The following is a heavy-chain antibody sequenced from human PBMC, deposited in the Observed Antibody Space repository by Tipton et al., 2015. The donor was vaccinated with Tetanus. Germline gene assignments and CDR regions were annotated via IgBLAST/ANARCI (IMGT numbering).Heavy chain of an antibody. Sequence: TLSLTCAVYGGSLSRYYWTWIRQPPGKGLEWIGVVDDSGSTNYSPSLKSRVTISLDTSKNEFSLKLTSVTAADAAVYFCARDRRDFAYDSRGFYSPLYYFDNWGQGLRVTVSS. CDR1: GGSLSRYY. CDR3: ARDRRDFAYDSRGFYSPLYYFDN. D-gene: IGHD3-22*01. CDR2: VDDSGST. J-gene: IGHJ4*02. V-gene: IGHV4-34*01.